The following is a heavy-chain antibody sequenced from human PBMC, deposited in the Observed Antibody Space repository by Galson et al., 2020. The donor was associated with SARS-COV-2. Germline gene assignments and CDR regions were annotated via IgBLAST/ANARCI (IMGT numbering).Heavy chain of an antibody. Sequence: GESLKISCVASGITFRSYWMTWVRQAPGKGLEWVANINEDGGEKHYVDSVMGRFTIFRDNAKNSLYLQMNILRAEDTAVYYCASGINRGTISDPHYYYYMDVWGKGTTVTVSS. D-gene: IGHD3-16*02. J-gene: IGHJ6*03. CDR1: GITFRSYW. V-gene: IGHV3-7*03. CDR3: ASGINRGTISDPHYYYYMDV. CDR2: INEDGGEK.